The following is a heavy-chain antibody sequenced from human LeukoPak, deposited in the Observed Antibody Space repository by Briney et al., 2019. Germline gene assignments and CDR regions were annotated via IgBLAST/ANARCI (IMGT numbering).Heavy chain of an antibody. D-gene: IGHD1-14*01. Sequence: SETLSLTCTVSPDSIGGYYWSWIRQPAGKGLEWLGRVYSSGTTNYNPSLKSRVTMYVDKSRNQVSLELTSVTAADTAVYYCARVCESNQGQSDAFDFWGQGTMVIVSS. CDR3: ARVCESNQGQSDAFDF. CDR2: VYSSGTT. CDR1: PDSIGGYY. V-gene: IGHV4-4*07. J-gene: IGHJ3*01.